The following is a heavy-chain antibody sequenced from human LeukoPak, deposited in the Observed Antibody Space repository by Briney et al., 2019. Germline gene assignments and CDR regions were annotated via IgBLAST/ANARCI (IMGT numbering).Heavy chain of an antibody. V-gene: IGHV4-59*01. CDR3: ARDLAVAAAGGY. D-gene: IGHD6-13*01. Sequence: SETLSLTCTVSGGSISSYYWSWIRPPPGKGLDWIGYIYYSGSTNYNPSLKSRVTISVDTSKNQFSLKLSSVTAADTAVYYCARDLAVAAAGGYWGQGTLVTVS. J-gene: IGHJ4*02. CDR2: IYYSGST. CDR1: GGSISSYY.